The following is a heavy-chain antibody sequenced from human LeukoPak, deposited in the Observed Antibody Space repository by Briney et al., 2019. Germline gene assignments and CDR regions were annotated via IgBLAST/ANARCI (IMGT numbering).Heavy chain of an antibody. CDR3: ARAGSYYYYMDV. V-gene: IGHV4-59*08. CDR1: GGSISSYY. Sequence: SETLSLTCTVSGGSISSYYWSWIRQPPGKGLEWIGYIYYSGSTNYNPSLKSRVTISVDTSKNQFSLKLSSVTAADTAVYYCARAGSYYYYMDVWGKGTTVTVSS. CDR2: IYYSGST. J-gene: IGHJ6*03.